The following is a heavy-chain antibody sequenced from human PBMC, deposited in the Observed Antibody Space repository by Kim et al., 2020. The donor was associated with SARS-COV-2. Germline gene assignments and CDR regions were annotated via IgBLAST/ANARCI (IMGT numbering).Heavy chain of an antibody. D-gene: IGHD4-17*01. J-gene: IGHJ4*02. CDR2: ISSSSYI. CDR3: ARLLDGDSVDY. CDR1: GFTFSSYS. Sequence: GGSLRLSCAASGFTFSSYSMNWVRQAPGKGLEWVSSISSSSYIYYADSVKGRFTISRDNAKNSLYLQMNSLRAEDTAVYYCARLLDGDSVDYWGQGTLVTVSS. V-gene: IGHV3-21*01.